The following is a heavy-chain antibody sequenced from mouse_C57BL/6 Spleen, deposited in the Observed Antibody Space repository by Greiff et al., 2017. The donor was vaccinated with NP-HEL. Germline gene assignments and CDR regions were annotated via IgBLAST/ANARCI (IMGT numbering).Heavy chain of an antibody. CDR2: IWSDGST. V-gene: IGHV2-6-1*01. J-gene: IGHJ4*01. D-gene: IGHD1-1*01. CDR3: ARHCYGGDAMDY. Sequence: VKLMESGPGLVAPSQSLSITCTVSGFSLTSYGVHWVRQPPGKGLEWLVVIWSDGSTTYNSALKSRLSISKDNSKSQVFLKMNSLQTDDTAMYYCARHCYGGDAMDYWGQGTSVTVSS. CDR1: GFSLTSYG.